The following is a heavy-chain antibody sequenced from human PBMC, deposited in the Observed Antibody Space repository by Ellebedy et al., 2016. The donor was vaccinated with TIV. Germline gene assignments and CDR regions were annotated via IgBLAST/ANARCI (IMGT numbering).Heavy chain of an antibody. CDR1: GGSVSSGSYY. D-gene: IGHD3-10*01. CDR3: AKCLSGSYYQVDY. CDR2: IDYSGST. Sequence: MPSETLSLTCTVSGGSVSSGSYYWSWIRQPPGKGLEWIGYIDYSGSTSYNPSLKSRVTISVDTSKNQFSLKLSSVTAADTAVYYCAKCLSGSYYQVDYWGQGTLVTVSS. V-gene: IGHV4-61*01. J-gene: IGHJ4*02.